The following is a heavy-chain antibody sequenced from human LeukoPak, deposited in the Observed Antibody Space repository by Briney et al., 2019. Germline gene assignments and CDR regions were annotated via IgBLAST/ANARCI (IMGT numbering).Heavy chain of an antibody. J-gene: IGHJ3*02. D-gene: IGHD2-21*01. V-gene: IGHV3-20*04. CDR2: INWHGGST. CDR1: GFTFDDYG. CDR3: ARDWVGISRNAFDI. Sequence: PGGSLRLSCAASGFTFDDYGMSWVRQAPGKGLEWVSNINWHGGSTGYADSVKGRFTISRDNAKKSLYLQMNSLRAEDTALYYCARDWVGISRNAFDIWGQGTMVTVSP.